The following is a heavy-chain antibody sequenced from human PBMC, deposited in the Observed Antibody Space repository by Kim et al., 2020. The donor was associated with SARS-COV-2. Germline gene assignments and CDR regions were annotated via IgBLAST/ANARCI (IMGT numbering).Heavy chain of an antibody. CDR1: GFSFLSHW. Sequence: GGSLRLSCEASGFSFLSHWMTWVRQTPGKGLEWVANIKPDGSAEDYLDSVKGRFTVSRDNAKNSLYLQMNSLRVEDTAIYYWARHGFHYGMDVWGQGTTVIASS. CDR2: IKPDGSAE. CDR3: ARHGFHYGMDV. J-gene: IGHJ6*02. D-gene: IGHD6-25*01. V-gene: IGHV3-7*01.